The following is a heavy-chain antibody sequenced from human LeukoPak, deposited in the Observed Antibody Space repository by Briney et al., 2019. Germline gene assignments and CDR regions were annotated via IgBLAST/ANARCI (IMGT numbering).Heavy chain of an antibody. D-gene: IGHD5-24*01. CDR1: GYTFKNYD. Sequence: GASVKVSCKASGYTFKNYDINWVRQATGQGLEWMEWMNPNSGNTGFAQKFQDRVSMTRDTSINTAYMELTSLRSGDTAVYYCARATPGGLHGYSFDYWGQGTVVTVYS. J-gene: IGHJ4*02. CDR3: ARATPGGLHGYSFDY. V-gene: IGHV1-8*02. CDR2: MNPNSGNT.